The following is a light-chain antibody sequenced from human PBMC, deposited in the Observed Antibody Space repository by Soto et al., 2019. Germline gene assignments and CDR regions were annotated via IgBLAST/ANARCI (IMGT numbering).Light chain of an antibody. Sequence: QSALTQPPSASGSLGQSVTISCTGTSSDVGGYDYVSWHQQHPGKAPKAMIYEVTQRPPGVPDRFSGSKSGNTASLTVSGLQAEDEADYYCSSFAGGGNPVLLGGGTKLTVL. J-gene: IGLJ2*01. CDR2: EVT. V-gene: IGLV2-8*01. CDR3: SSFAGGGNPVL. CDR1: SSDVGGYDY.